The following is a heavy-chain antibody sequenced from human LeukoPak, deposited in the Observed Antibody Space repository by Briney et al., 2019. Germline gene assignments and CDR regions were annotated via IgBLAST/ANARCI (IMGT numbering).Heavy chain of an antibody. Sequence: GGSLRRSCAASGFTFSSYAMSWVRQAPGQGLEWVSAISGSGGSTYYADSVKGRFTISRDNSKNTLYLQMNSLRAEDTAVYYCAKALGGIAAAYYYYGMDVWGQGTTVTVSS. J-gene: IGHJ6*02. V-gene: IGHV3-23*01. CDR2: ISGSGGST. D-gene: IGHD6-13*01. CDR1: GFTFSSYA. CDR3: AKALGGIAAAYYYYGMDV.